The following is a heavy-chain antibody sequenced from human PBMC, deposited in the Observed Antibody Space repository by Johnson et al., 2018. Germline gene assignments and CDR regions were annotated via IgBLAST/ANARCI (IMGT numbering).Heavy chain of an antibody. CDR3: ARAKYDTTGYATFDI. CDR2: IYYSGNT. CDR1: GGSISSYY. Sequence: QVQLQESGPGLVKPSETLSLTCTVSGGSISSYYWSWIRQPPGKGLEWIGYIYYSGNTNYNPSLKSRVTISIDTSKNQFSLRLSSVTAADTAVYYCARAKYDTTGYATFDIWGQGKIGPVSS. V-gene: IGHV4-59*01. D-gene: IGHD3-22*01. J-gene: IGHJ3*02.